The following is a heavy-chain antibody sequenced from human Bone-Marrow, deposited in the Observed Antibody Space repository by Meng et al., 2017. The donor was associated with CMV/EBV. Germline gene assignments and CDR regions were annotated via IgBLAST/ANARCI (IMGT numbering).Heavy chain of an antibody. V-gene: IGHV4-59*05. CDR2: IYYSGST. CDR3: ASLQRGSSWYLDY. J-gene: IGHJ4*02. CDR1: GGSISSYY. Sequence: GSLRLSCTVSGGSISSYYWSWIRQPPGKGLEWIGSIYYSGSTYYNPSLKSRVTISVDTSKNQFSLKLSSVTAADTAVYYCASLQRGSSWYLDYWGQGTLVTVSS. D-gene: IGHD6-13*01.